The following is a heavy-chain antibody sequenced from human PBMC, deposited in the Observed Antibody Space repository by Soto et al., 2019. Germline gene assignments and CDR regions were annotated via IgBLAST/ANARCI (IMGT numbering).Heavy chain of an antibody. CDR1: GFTFSSYA. D-gene: IGHD5-12*01. CDR3: AKDSGWLHYY. CDR2: ISGSGGST. J-gene: IGHJ4*02. V-gene: IGHV3-23*01. Sequence: EVQLLESGGGLVQPGGSLRLSCAASGFTFSSYAMSWVRQAPGKGLEWVSAISGSGGSTYYVDSVKGRFTISRDNSKNTLSLEMNSLRAEDTAVYYCAKDSGWLHYYWGQGTLVTVSS.